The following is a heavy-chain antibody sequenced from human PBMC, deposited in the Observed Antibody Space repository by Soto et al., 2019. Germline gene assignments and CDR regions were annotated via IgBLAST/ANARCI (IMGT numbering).Heavy chain of an antibody. J-gene: IGHJ6*02. CDR3: ARVRYDYYYGMDV. CDR1: GGSISSGGYS. V-gene: IGHV4-30-2*01. Sequence: QLQLQESGSGLVKPSQTRSLTCAVSGGSISSGGYSWSWIRQPPGKGLEWIGYIYHSGSTYYNPSLKSRVTISVDRSKNQFSLKLSSVTAADTAVYYCARVRYDYYYGMDVWGQGTTVTVSS. CDR2: IYHSGST. D-gene: IGHD4-17*01.